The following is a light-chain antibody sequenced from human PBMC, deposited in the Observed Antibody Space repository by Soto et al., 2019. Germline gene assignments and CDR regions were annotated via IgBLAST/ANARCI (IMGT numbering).Light chain of an antibody. V-gene: IGKV3-20*01. CDR3: KQYGSSPWT. CDR2: AAS. J-gene: IGKJ1*01. CDR1: QSVSSSY. Sequence: EIVLTQSPGTLSLSPGERATLSCRASQSVSSSYLVWHQQKPGQAPRLLIYAASRRATGIPDRFSGSGSGTALTLKITTLELEAFAVYYCKQYGSSPWTFGQGTK.